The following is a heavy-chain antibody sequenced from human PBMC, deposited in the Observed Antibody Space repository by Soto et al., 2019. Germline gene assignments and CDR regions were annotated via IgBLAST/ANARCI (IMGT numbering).Heavy chain of an antibody. CDR1: VFTFSIYA. V-gene: IGHV3-23*01. CDR3: AKLVVPDAHNWFDP. Sequence: PGGALLVSCASSVFTFSIYAMSWVRQAPGKGLEWVSAISGSGGSTYYADSVKGRFTISRDNSKNTLYLQMNSLRAEDTAVYYCAKLVVPDAHNWFDPWGQGTMVTVSS. J-gene: IGHJ5*02. D-gene: IGHD2-2*01. CDR2: ISGSGGST.